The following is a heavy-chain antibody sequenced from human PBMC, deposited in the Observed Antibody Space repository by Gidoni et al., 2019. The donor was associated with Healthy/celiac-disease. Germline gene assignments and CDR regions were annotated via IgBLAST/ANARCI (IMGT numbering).Heavy chain of an antibody. V-gene: IGHV4-61*02. CDR1: GGSISSGSYY. CDR2: IYPSGST. D-gene: IGHD4-17*01. CDR3: ARDRATGYGDYVASYYYGMDG. J-gene: IGHJ6*02. Sequence: QVQLQASGPGLVKPSQTLSLTCTVSGGSISSGSYYWSWIRQPAGKGLEWIGRIYPSGSTNYNPSLKSRGTISVDTSKNQFSLKLSSVTAADTAVYYCARDRATGYGDYVASYYYGMDGWGQGTTVTVSS.